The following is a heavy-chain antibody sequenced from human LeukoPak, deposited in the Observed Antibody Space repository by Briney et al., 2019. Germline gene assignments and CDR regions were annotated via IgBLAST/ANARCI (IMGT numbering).Heavy chain of an antibody. Sequence: SVKVSCKASGGTFSSYAISWVRQAPGQGLEWMGGIIPIFGTANYAQKFQGRVTITTDESTSTAYMELSSLRSEDTAVYYRARDLGYDFWSGYFDYWGQGTLVTVSS. CDR1: GGTFSSYA. V-gene: IGHV1-69*05. J-gene: IGHJ4*02. D-gene: IGHD3-3*01. CDR2: IIPIFGTA. CDR3: ARDLGYDFWSGYFDY.